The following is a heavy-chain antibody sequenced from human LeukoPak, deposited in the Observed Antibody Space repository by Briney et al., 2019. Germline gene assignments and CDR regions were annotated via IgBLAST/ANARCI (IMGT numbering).Heavy chain of an antibody. J-gene: IGHJ4*02. D-gene: IGHD2-21*02. CDR2: IFTSGNT. V-gene: IGHV4-31*03. Sequence: SETLSLTCTVSGDSLNSGNYYWTWTRQHPGKGLERIGYIFTSGNTYYNPSLKGRLLTSVDTSKSQFSLRLTSVTAADTAVYYCARATLRGDPFDFWGQGIQVTVSS. CDR3: ARATLRGDPFDF. CDR1: GDSLNSGNYY.